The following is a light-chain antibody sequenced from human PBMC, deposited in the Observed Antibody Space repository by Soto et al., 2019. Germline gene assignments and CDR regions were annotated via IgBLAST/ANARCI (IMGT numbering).Light chain of an antibody. J-gene: IGKJ1*01. Sequence: IQLTQSPSFLSASVGDTVTMTCRASQSVSPWLAWYQQTPGKAPKLLMYDASTLESGVPSRFSGNGSGTEFTLTISGLQPDDFTSYYCQEYTSHSGRFGQRTKADIK. CDR3: QEYTSHSGR. CDR2: DAS. V-gene: IGKV1-5*01. CDR1: QSVSPW.